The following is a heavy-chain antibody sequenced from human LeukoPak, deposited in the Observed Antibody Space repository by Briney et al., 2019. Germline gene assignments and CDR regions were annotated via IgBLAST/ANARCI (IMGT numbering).Heavy chain of an antibody. CDR3: TTVSHFYL. CDR2: IKDDGTT. V-gene: IGHV3-15*01. D-gene: IGHD2/OR15-2a*01. CDR1: GFTFINAW. J-gene: IGHJ4*02. Sequence: GGSLRLSRATSGFTFINAWLSWVRQAPGKGVEWVGGIKDDGTTDYDAVVKDSFIISRDVSKATLFLQMNSLKTEDTAIYYCTTVSHFYLGGQGTLVTVSS.